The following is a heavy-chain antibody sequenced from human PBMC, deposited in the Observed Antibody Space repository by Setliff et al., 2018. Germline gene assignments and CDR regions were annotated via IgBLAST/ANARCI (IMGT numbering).Heavy chain of an antibody. D-gene: IGHD3-22*01. V-gene: IGHV1-18*01. Sequence: VASVKVSCKASGYTFTTYGISWVRQAPGQGLEWMGYINTNNGATYYAHKVQGRLTMTTDTSTSTAYMELRSLRSDDTAVYYCARDADYYDSAENPIVDYWGQGTLVTVSS. CDR2: INTNNGAT. J-gene: IGHJ4*02. CDR3: ARDADYYDSAENPIVDY. CDR1: GYTFTTYG.